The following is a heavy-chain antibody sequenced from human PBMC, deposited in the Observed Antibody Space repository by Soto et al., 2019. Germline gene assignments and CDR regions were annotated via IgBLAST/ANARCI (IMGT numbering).Heavy chain of an antibody. Sequence: EVQLLESGGGLVQPGGSLRLSCAASGFTFNRYAMSWVRQAPGKGLEWVSSISGSGGSTYYADSVEGHFTISRDSFKNTLYLQMTSLRAEDTAIYYCAKDRWRDGEHDTLDAFAIWGQGTMVNVSS. CDR1: GFTFNRYA. CDR2: ISGSGGST. V-gene: IGHV3-23*01. D-gene: IGHD4-17*01. J-gene: IGHJ3*02. CDR3: AKDRWRDGEHDTLDAFAI.